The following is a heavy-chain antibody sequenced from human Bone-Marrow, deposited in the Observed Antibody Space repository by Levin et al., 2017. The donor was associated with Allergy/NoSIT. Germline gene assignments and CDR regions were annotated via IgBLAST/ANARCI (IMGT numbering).Heavy chain of an antibody. D-gene: IGHD4-17*01. CDR3: ASPPRGYGDLIFDI. J-gene: IGHJ3*02. CDR1: GFTFRNYD. Sequence: PGESLKISCRASGFTFRNYDMDWVRQAPGKGLEWVAFTSYDGSDKSYADSVKGRFTISRDDSQNTLFLEMNSLRVEDTAIYYCASPPRGYGDLIFDIWGQGTMVAVSS. CDR2: TSYDGSDK. V-gene: IGHV3-30*03.